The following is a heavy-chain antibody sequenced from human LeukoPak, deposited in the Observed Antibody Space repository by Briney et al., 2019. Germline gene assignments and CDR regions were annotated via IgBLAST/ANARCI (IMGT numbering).Heavy chain of an antibody. J-gene: IGHJ4*02. V-gene: IGHV3-11*03. CDR3: AKASYGDYTFDY. CDR2: ISGSSSDT. CDR1: GFTFSDYY. D-gene: IGHD4-17*01. Sequence: GGSLRLSCAASGFTFSDYYMNWIRQAPGKGLEYISYISGSSSDTNYADSVKGRFTISRDNAKNSLYLQMNSLRAEDTAVYYCAKASYGDYTFDYWGQGTLVTVSS.